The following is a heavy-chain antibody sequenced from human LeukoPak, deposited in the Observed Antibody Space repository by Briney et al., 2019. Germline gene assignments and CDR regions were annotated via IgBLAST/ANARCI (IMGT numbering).Heavy chain of an antibody. V-gene: IGHV3-30*18. CDR2: ISYDGSDK. CDR3: AKDLSSGWALDY. CDR1: GFTFSSSG. J-gene: IGHJ4*02. Sequence: GGSLRLSCAASGFTFSSSGMHWVRQAPGKGLEWVAVISYDGSDKYYADSVKGRFTSSRDNSKNTLYLQTNSLRAEDTAVYYCAKDLSSGWALDYWGQGTLVTVSS. D-gene: IGHD6-19*01.